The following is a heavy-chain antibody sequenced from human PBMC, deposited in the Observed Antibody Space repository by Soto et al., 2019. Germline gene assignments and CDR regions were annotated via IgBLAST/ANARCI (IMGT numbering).Heavy chain of an antibody. CDR1: GFSLSTHGVG. V-gene: IGHV2-5*02. D-gene: IGHD1-26*01. CDR3: ARSRAAWVNAFDI. Sequence: QITLKESGPTLVKPTQTLTLTYNFSGFSLSTHGVGVGWIRQPPGKALEWLAIFFWDDATRYSLSLKSRLTITKDTSRNQVVLTMTNMDPADTATYYCARSRAAWVNAFDIWGQGTVVTVSS. CDR2: FFWDDAT. J-gene: IGHJ3*02.